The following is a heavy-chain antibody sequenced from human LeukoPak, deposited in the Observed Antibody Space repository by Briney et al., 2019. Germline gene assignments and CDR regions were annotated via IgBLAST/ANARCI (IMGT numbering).Heavy chain of an antibody. CDR1: GGTFSSYA. V-gene: IGHV1-69*05. CDR2: IIPIFGTA. J-gene: IGHJ6*03. Sequence: AASVKVSCKASGGTFSSYAISWVRQAPGQGLEWMGGIIPIFGTANYAQKFQGRVTITTDESTSTAYMELSSLRSEDTAVYYCAINPSSSWSGYYYYMTSGAKGPRSPSP. CDR3: AINPSSSWSGYYYYMTS. D-gene: IGHD6-13*01.